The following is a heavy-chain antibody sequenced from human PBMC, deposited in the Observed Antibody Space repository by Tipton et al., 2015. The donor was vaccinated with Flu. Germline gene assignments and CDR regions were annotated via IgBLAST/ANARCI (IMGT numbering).Heavy chain of an antibody. D-gene: IGHD2-2*01. CDR3: ARSVVPAAIDY. CDR2: ISSSSSYI. J-gene: IGHJ4*02. CDR1: GFTFSSYS. Sequence: SLRLSCAASGFTFSSYSMNWVRQAPGKGLEWVSSISSSSSYIYYADSVKGRFTISRDNAKNSLYLQMNSPRAEDTAVYYCARSVVPAAIDYWGQGTLVTVSS. V-gene: IGHV3-21*01.